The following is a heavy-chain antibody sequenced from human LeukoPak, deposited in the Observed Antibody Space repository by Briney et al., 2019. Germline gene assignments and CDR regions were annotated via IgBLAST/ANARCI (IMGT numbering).Heavy chain of an antibody. J-gene: IGHJ4*02. Sequence: GGSLRLSCAASGFTFSSYSMNWVRQAPGKGLEWVSSISSSSYIYYADSVKGRFTISRDNAKNSLYLQMNSLRAEDTAVYYCARDLSWVDFWSGYSDYWGQGTLVTVSS. V-gene: IGHV3-21*01. D-gene: IGHD3-3*01. CDR1: GFTFSSYS. CDR3: ARDLSWVDFWSGYSDY. CDR2: ISSSSYI.